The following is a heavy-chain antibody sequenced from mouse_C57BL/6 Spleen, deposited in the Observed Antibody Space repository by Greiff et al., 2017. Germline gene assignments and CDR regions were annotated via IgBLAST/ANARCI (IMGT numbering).Heavy chain of an antibody. V-gene: IGHV1-81*01. CDR3: ARREQDNYAVDY. J-gene: IGHJ4*01. CDR2: IYPRSGNT. Sequence: VQGVESGAELARPGASVKLSCKASGYTFTSYGISWVKQRTGQGLEWIGEIYPRSGNTYYNEKFKGKATLTADKSSSTAYMELRSLTSEDSAVYFCARREQDNYAVDYWGQGTSVTVSS. D-gene: IGHD3-3*01. CDR1: GYTFTSYG.